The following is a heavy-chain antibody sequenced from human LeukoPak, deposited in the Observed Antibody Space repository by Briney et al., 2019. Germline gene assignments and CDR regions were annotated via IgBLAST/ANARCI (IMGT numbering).Heavy chain of an antibody. D-gene: IGHD2-15*01. CDR2: ITGIGGTT. J-gene: IGHJ4*02. CDR1: GFTFSSNA. CDR3: AKDSGAYCSGGSCYRGYFHN. Sequence: GGSLRLSCAASGFTFSSNAMSWVRQAPGKGLEWVSAITGIGGTTYYADSVKGRFTMSRDNSKNTLYLLMNSLRAEDTAVYHCAKDSGAYCSGGSCYRGYFHNWGQGTLVTVSS. V-gene: IGHV3-23*01.